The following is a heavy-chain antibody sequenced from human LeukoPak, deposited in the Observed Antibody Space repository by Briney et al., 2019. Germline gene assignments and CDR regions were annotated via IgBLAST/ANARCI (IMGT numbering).Heavy chain of an antibody. D-gene: IGHD3-10*01. CDR3: AKIGGTYYYGSGSSQFDY. V-gene: IGHV3-30*02. CDR2: IRYDGSNK. J-gene: IGHJ4*02. Sequence: GGSLRPSCAASGFTFSSYGMHWVRQAPGKGLEWVAFIRYDGSNKYYADSVKGRFTISRDNSKNTLYLQMNSLRAEDTAVYYCAKIGGTYYYGSGSSQFDYWGQGTLVTVSS. CDR1: GFTFSSYG.